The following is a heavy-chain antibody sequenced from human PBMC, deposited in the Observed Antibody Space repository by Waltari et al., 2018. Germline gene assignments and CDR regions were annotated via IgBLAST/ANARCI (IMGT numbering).Heavy chain of an antibody. V-gene: IGHV4-59*01. Sequence: QVQLQESGPGLVKPSETLSLTCTVFGGSISSYYWTWIRQPPGKGLEWIGYSGNKYNPSLKSRFTISLDTSKTQCSLKLSSVTAADTAVYYCARSYTVTTSPIAGYWGQGTLVTVSS. CDR2: YSGN. D-gene: IGHD4-17*01. CDR3: ARSYTVTTSPIAGY. CDR1: GGSISSYY. J-gene: IGHJ4*02.